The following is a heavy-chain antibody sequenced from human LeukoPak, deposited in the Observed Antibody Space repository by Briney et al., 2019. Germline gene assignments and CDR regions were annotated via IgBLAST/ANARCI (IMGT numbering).Heavy chain of an antibody. CDR3: ARDNSVGDNAWWFDP. J-gene: IGHJ5*02. Sequence: GGSLRLSCAASGFTFSSYGMHWVRQAPGKGLEWVAFIRYDGSNKYYADSVKGRFTISRDNSKNTLYLQMNSLRSEDTAIYYCARDNSVGDNAWWFDPWGQGTLVTVSS. D-gene: IGHD1-26*01. V-gene: IGHV3-30*02. CDR2: IRYDGSNK. CDR1: GFTFSSYG.